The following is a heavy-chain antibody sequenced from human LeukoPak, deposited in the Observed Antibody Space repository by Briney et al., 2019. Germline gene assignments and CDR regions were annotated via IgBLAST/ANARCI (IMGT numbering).Heavy chain of an antibody. V-gene: IGHV3-30*18. Sequence: GGSLRLSCAASGFTFSSYGMHWVRQAPGKGLEWVAVICYDRSNKYYADSVKGRVTISRDNSKNTLYMEMNSLRAEDTAVYHCAKQGHWSGGSCYSVDVGNYWGQGTLVTVSS. CDR3: AKQGHWSGGSCYSVDVGNY. D-gene: IGHD2-15*01. J-gene: IGHJ4*02. CDR1: GFTFSSYG. CDR2: ICYDRSNK.